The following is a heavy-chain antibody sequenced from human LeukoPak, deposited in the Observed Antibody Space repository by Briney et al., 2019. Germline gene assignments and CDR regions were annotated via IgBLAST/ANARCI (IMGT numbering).Heavy chain of an antibody. V-gene: IGHV4-34*01. CDR3: ARRRFYYYYMDV. CDR2: VHENGRT. D-gene: IGHD3-10*01. Sequence: SETLSLTCAVTGGSLSGSYWSWIRQPPGKGLGWIGDVHENGRTYYNPSLKSRVAISVDTSKSQFSLRLGFVTAADTAVYYCARRRFYYYYMDVWDKGATVTISS. CDR1: GGSLSGSY. J-gene: IGHJ6*03.